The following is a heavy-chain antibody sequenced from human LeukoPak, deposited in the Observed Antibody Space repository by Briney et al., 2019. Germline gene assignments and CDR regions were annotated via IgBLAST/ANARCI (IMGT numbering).Heavy chain of an antibody. J-gene: IGHJ6*03. Sequence: SETLSLTCTVSGGSISSYYWSWIRQPAGKGPEWLGRIYTSGSTNYDPSLKSRVTMSVDTSKNQFSLKLSSVTAADTAVYYCARGWSQYYYYYYMDVWGKGTTVTVSS. CDR1: GGSISSYY. D-gene: IGHD2-8*01. CDR3: ARGWSQYYYYYYMDV. CDR2: IYTSGST. V-gene: IGHV4-4*07.